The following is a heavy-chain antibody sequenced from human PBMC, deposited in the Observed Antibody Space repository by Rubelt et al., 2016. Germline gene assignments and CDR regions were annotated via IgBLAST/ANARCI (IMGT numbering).Heavy chain of an antibody. Sequence: QVQLQQWGAGLLKPSETLSLTCAVYGGSFSGYYWSWIRQPPGKGLEWIGEINHSGSTNYNPSLKSRVTISVDTSKNQFALKLSSVTAADTAVYYCARGIAAAGTIGAFDSWGQGTMVTVSS. J-gene: IGHJ3*02. CDR3: ARGIAAAGTIGAFDS. CDR2: INHSGST. D-gene: IGHD6-13*01. CDR1: GGSFSGYY. V-gene: IGHV4-34*01.